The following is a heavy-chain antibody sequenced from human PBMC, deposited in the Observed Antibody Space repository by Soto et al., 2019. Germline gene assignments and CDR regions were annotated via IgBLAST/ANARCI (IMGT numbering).Heavy chain of an antibody. J-gene: IGHJ5*02. V-gene: IGHV1-18*01. CDR2: ISAYNGDT. D-gene: IGHD4-17*01. CDR1: GYTFTSYG. Sequence: ASVKVSCKASGYTFTSYGISWVRQAPGQGLEWMGWISAYNGDTNYAQKLQGRVTMTTDTSTSTAYMELRSLGSDDTAMYYCARRKGGVTTSWFDPWGQGTLVTVSS. CDR3: ARRKGGVTTSWFDP.